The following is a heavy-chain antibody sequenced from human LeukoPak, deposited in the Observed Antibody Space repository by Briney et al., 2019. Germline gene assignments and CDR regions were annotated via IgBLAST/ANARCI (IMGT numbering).Heavy chain of an antibody. Sequence: SETLSLTCTVSGGSIISYHWNWIRQPAGRGLEWIGRMHTSGSTNYNPSLKSRVTMSVDTSKNQLSLKLTSVTAADTAVYYCARGVAPRRFDYWGQGTLVIVSS. CDR3: ARGVAPRRFDY. D-gene: IGHD6-6*01. V-gene: IGHV4-4*07. J-gene: IGHJ4*02. CDR1: GGSIISYH. CDR2: MHTSGST.